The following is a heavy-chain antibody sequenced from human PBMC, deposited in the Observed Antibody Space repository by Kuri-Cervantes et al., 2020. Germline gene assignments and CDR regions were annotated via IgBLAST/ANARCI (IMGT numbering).Heavy chain of an antibody. CDR1: GFTFSSYA. CDR3: ARDPKAGLGWWWGGSFDY. D-gene: IGHD2-21*01. V-gene: IGHV3-30-3*01. CDR2: ISYDGSNK. Sequence: GGSLRLSCAPSGFTFSSYAMHWVRQAPGQGLEWLAVISYDGSNKYYADSVKGRFTITRDNSKNTLYLQMNSLRAEETAVYYCARDPKAGLGWWWGGSFDYWRQGTLVTVSS. J-gene: IGHJ4*02.